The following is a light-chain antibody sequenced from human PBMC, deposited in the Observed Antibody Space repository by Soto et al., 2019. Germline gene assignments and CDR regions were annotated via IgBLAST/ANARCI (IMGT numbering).Light chain of an antibody. CDR3: QHYNNWPIT. J-gene: IGKJ5*01. CDR2: AVS. Sequence: IVMTRSPATLSVSPGERATLSCRASQSVNSNLAWYQQKPGQAPRLLIYAVSTRPTGVPARFSGSGSGTEFTLTISSLQSEDFAVYYCQHYNNWPITFGQGTRLEIK. V-gene: IGKV3-15*01. CDR1: QSVNSN.